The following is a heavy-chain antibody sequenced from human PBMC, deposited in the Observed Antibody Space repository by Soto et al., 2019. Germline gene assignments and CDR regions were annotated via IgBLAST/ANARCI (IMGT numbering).Heavy chain of an antibody. D-gene: IGHD6-6*01. Sequence: EVHLVESGGGLVQPGGSLRLSCEASGFTFNYFWMHWVRQAPGKGLMWVSGINSDAASRSYADSVEGRFTISRDNAKNTVYLEMSDLRVEDTAVYYCVRDGVRPRADAFDFWGHGTMVTVSS. CDR2: INSDAASR. CDR1: GFTFNYFW. V-gene: IGHV3-74*01. CDR3: VRDGVRPRADAFDF. J-gene: IGHJ3*01.